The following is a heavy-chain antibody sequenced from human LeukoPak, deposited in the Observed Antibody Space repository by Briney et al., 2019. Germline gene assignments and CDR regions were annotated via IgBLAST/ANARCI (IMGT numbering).Heavy chain of an antibody. V-gene: IGHV3-30*18. CDR1: GFTFSNFG. CDR3: AKGFYMCDY. J-gene: IGHJ4*02. Sequence: PERSLRLSCAASGFTFSNFGMQWVRQAPGKGLEWVAVISYDGRNQYYADSVRGRFTISRDNSKSTLYLQMNSLRAEDTAVYYCAKGFYMCDYWGQGTLVTVSS. CDR2: ISYDGRNQ.